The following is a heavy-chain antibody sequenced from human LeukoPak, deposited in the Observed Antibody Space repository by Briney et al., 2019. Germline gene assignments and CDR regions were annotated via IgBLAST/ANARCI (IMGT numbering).Heavy chain of an antibody. CDR3: ARDPYNTGKEGFDY. CDR1: GGSIISGSFH. CDR2: IGSNYHRERT. D-gene: IGHD1-14*01. Sequence: SETLSLTCSVSGGSIISGSFHWAWIRQTPAKGLEWFGSIGSNYHRERTHYKTSLKSRVIISVDTSKNQISLTLSSVTAADTAVYYCARDPYNTGKEGFDYRGQGTLGTVSS. V-gene: IGHV4-39*07. J-gene: IGHJ4*02.